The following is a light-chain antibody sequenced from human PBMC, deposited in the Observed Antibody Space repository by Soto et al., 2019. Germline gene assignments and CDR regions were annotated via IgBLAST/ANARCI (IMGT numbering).Light chain of an antibody. J-gene: IGKJ1*01. CDR2: DAS. V-gene: IGKV1-5*01. CDR3: QHYNDHSPWT. Sequence: DIQMTQSPSTLSASVGDRVTITCRASQSISGYLAWYQQKPGKAPNLVIYDASNLAGGVPSWFSGSGSGTEFTLTISDLQPDDFATYYCQHYNDHSPWTFGLGTKVEIK. CDR1: QSISGY.